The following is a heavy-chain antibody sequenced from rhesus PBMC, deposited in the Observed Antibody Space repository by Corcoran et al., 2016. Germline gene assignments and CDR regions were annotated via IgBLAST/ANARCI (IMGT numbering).Heavy chain of an antibody. CDR2: ISGSNGSP. CDR3: ASYYYGRANFDF. Sequence: QLQLQESGPGPVKPSETLSLTCTAPGGSIRRYYWTWIRQPHGKGLEWMGRISGSNGSPDYNPSLNSRVSISTDTSKNQFSLKLTSVTAADTAVYYCASYYYGRANFDFWGQGVLVTVSS. V-gene: IGHV4-173*01. CDR1: GGSIRRYY. D-gene: IGHD3-28*01. J-gene: IGHJ4*01.